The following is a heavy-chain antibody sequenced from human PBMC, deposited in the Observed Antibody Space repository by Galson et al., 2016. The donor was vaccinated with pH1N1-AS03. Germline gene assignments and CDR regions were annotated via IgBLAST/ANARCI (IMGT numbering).Heavy chain of an antibody. J-gene: IGHJ4*02. CDR1: GFTFDDYA. V-gene: IGHV3-9*01. D-gene: IGHD2-15*01. CDR3: AKSPGYCSAGSCSDQGYFDY. CDR2: ISWNSGTI. Sequence: SLRLSCAGSGFTFDDYAMHWVRQAPGKGLEWVSGISWNSGTIGYTDSVKGRFTISRDNAKNSLYRQMNSLRAEDTALYYCAKSPGYCSAGSCSDQGYFDYWGQGTLVTVSS.